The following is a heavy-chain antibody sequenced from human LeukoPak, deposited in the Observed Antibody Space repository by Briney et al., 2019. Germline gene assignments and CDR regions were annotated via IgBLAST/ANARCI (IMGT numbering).Heavy chain of an antibody. CDR1: GFTFDDYA. D-gene: IGHD6-19*01. Sequence: SLRLSCAASGFTFDDYAMHWVRQAPGKGLEWVSGISWNSGRIGYADSVKGRFTISRDNAKNSLYLQMNSLRAEDAAVYYCAREGLARLADEENFDYWGQGTLVTVSS. CDR2: ISWNSGRI. CDR3: AREGLARLADEENFDY. J-gene: IGHJ4*02. V-gene: IGHV3-9*01.